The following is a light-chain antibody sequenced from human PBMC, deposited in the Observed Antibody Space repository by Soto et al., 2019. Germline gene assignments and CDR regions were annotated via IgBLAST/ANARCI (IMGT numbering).Light chain of an antibody. J-gene: IGLJ2*01. CDR3: QSYDSSLSGHVV. V-gene: IGLV1-40*01. CDR1: STNIGAGYD. CDR2: GNS. Sequence: QSVLTQPPSVSGAPGQRVSISCTGSSTNIGAGYDVHWYQQLPGTAPKLLIYGNSNRPSGVPDRFSGSKSGTSASLAITGLRAKYEADYYCQSYDSSLSGHVVFGGGTKVTVL.